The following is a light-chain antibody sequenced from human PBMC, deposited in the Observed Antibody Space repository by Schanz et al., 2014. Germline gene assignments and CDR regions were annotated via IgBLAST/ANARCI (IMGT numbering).Light chain of an antibody. CDR2: GAS. CDR1: QSVSETY. V-gene: IGKV3-20*01. J-gene: IGKJ1*01. Sequence: EIVLTQSPGTLSVSPGETATLSCRASQSVSETYVAWYQQKPGQAPRLLIYGASSRATGIPDRFSGSGSGTDFTLTISRLEPEDFAVYFCQQYGTSPRTFGQGTKVEIK. CDR3: QQYGTSPRT.